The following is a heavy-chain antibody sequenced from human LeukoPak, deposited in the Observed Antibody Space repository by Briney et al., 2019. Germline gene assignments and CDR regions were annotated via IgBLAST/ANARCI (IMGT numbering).Heavy chain of an antibody. CDR1: GFIFSNFA. J-gene: IGHJ4*02. CDR2: ISGSGGGT. Sequence: PGGSLRLSCATSGFIFSNFAMSWVRQAPGKGLGWVSLISGSGGGTYYADSVKGRFTVSRDNSKNTLFLQMNSLRAEDTALYYCAKSMSGYYRPFDFWGQGALVTVSS. D-gene: IGHD3-22*01. CDR3: AKSMSGYYRPFDF. V-gene: IGHV3-23*01.